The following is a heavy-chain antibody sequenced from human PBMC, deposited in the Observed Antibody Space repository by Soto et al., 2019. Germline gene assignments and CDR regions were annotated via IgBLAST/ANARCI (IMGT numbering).Heavy chain of an antibody. V-gene: IGHV3-9*01. Sequence: EVQLVESGGDLVQPGRSLRLSCAASGFNFDDYAMHWVRQAPGKGLEWVSGISWNSGSIGYADSVKGRFTISRDNAKNSLYLQMNSLRAEDTASYYCAKDIWELSYYFDYWGQGTLVTVSS. CDR2: ISWNSGSI. CDR3: AKDIWELSYYFDY. CDR1: GFNFDDYA. D-gene: IGHD3-16*02. J-gene: IGHJ4*02.